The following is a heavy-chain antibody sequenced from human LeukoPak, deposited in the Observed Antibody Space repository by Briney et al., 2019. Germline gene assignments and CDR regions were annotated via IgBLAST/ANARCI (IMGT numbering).Heavy chain of an antibody. CDR3: ARDYYESSGYYPWNY. CDR2: ISNDGSNK. J-gene: IGHJ4*02. Sequence: GGSLRLSCAASGFTFSSYAMHWVRQAPGKGLDWVAVISNDGSNKYYADSVKGRFTISRDNSKNTLYLQMNSLRAEDTAVYYCARDYYESSGYYPWNYWGQGTLVTVSS. CDR1: GFTFSSYA. V-gene: IGHV3-30*04. D-gene: IGHD3-22*01.